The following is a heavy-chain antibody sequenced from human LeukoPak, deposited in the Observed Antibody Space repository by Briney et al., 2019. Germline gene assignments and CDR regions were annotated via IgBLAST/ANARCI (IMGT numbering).Heavy chain of an antibody. J-gene: IGHJ4*02. D-gene: IGHD2-2*01. V-gene: IGHV4-34*01. CDR1: GGSFSGYY. CDR2: INHSGGT. CDR3: ARYCSSTSCYAY. Sequence: SETLSLTCAVYGGSFSGYYWSWIRQPPGKGLEWIGEINHSGGTNYNPSLKSRVTISVDTSKNQFSLKLSSVTAADTAVYYCARYCSSTSCYAYWGQGTLVTVSS.